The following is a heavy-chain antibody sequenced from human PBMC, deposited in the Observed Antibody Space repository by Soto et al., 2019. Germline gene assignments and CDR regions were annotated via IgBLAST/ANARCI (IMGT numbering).Heavy chain of an antibody. CDR2: IKSKTDGGTT. CDR1: GFTFSNAW. D-gene: IGHD3-3*01. V-gene: IGHV3-15*01. J-gene: IGHJ4*02. CDR3: STEKTLTPRFLDY. Sequence: GGSLRLSCAASGFTFSNAWMSWVRQAPGKGLEWVGRIKSKTDGGTTDYAAPVKGRFTISRDDSKNTLYLQMNSLKTEDTAVYYCSTEKTLTPRFLDYWGQGTLVTVSS.